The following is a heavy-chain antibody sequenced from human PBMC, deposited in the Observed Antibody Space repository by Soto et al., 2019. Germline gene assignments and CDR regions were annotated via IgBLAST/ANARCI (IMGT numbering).Heavy chain of an antibody. Sequence: QLQLQESGPGLVKPSETLSLTCTVSGGSISSSSYYWGWIRQPPGKGLEWIGSIYYSGSTYYNPSLKSRVPISVDTSKTQFSLKLSSVTAADTAVYYCARLGLPQTGYSSRYNNYYYYGMDVWGQGTTVTVSS. CDR1: GGSISSSSYY. CDR3: ARLGLPQTGYSSRYNNYYYYGMDV. D-gene: IGHD6-13*01. J-gene: IGHJ6*02. V-gene: IGHV4-39*01. CDR2: IYYSGST.